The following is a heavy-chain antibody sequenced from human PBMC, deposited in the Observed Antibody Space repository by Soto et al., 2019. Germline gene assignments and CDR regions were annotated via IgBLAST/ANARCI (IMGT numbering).Heavy chain of an antibody. D-gene: IGHD3-10*01. CDR3: AGVGFGELLAHGMDV. V-gene: IGHV4-30-4*01. Sequence: QVQLQESGPGLVKPSQTLSLTCTVSGGSISSGDYYWSWIRQPPGKGLEWIGYIYYSGSTYYNPSRKSRVTIAVDTSKTRCSLKLSSVTAADTAVYYCAGVGFGELLAHGMDVWGQGTTVTVSS. CDR2: IYYSGST. J-gene: IGHJ6*02. CDR1: GGSISSGDYY.